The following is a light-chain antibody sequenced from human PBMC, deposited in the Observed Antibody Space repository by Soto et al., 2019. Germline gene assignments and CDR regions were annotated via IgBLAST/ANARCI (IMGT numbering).Light chain of an antibody. Sequence: EIVLTQSPGTLSLSPGERATLSCRASQTIISSHLAWYQQKPGQAPRLLIYGASSRATGVPNRFSGSESGTDFTLTINRLEPEDFAVYYCQQYVGSSWTFGQGTKVDIK. V-gene: IGKV3-20*01. CDR3: QQYVGSSWT. J-gene: IGKJ1*01. CDR1: QTIISSH. CDR2: GAS.